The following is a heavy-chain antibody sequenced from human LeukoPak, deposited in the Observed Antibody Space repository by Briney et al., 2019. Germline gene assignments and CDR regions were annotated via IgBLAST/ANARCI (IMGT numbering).Heavy chain of an antibody. CDR1: GGSISSYY. D-gene: IGHD3-3*01. CDR2: IYTSGST. J-gene: IGHJ4*02. Sequence: SETLSLTCTVSGGSISSYYWSWIRQPAGKGLEWIGRIYTSGSTNYNPSLKSRVTMSVDTSKNQFSLKLSSVTAADTAVYYCARDRGDYDFWSGYYEDYFDYWGRGTLVAVSS. V-gene: IGHV4-4*07. CDR3: ARDRGDYDFWSGYYEDYFDY.